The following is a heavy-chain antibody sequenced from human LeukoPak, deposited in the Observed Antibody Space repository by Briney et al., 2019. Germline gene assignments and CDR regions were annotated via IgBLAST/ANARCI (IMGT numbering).Heavy chain of an antibody. V-gene: IGHV1-2*02. CDR2: INPRDGGT. J-gene: IGHJ4*02. CDR3: AREGNGLLSKDLDY. D-gene: IGHD2-15*01. Sequence: ASVKVSCKGSGYTFTDYYLHWVRQAPGQGLEWVGYINPRDGGTSSPPNFRGRVTMTTDASSSTVYMELSRLTSDDTAIYYCAREGNGLLSKDLDYWGQGTLVTVSS. CDR1: GYTFTDYY.